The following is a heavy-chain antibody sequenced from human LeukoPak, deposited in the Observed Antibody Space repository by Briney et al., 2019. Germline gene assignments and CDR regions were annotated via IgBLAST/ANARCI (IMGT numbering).Heavy chain of an antibody. D-gene: IGHD2-21*02. CDR1: GFTFSSYA. V-gene: IGHV3-23*01. CDR2: ISGSAGST. Sequence: GGSLRLSCAASGFTFSSYAMSWVRQAPGKGLEWVSAISGSAGSTYHADSVKGRFTISRDNSKNTLYLQMNSLRVEDTAVYYCTKTTSPNTYCGGDCYPDYWGQGTLVTVSS. J-gene: IGHJ4*02. CDR3: TKTTSPNTYCGGDCYPDY.